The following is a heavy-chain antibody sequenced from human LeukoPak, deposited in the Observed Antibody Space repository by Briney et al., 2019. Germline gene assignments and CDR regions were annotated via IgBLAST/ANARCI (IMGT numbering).Heavy chain of an antibody. CDR3: ARDAYDYASES. D-gene: IGHD2-2*01. CDR2: LNQDGSDK. CDR1: GFRFSSYW. J-gene: IGHJ5*02. V-gene: IGHV3-7*01. Sequence: QSGGSLRLSCAASGFRFSSYWMTWVRQAPGKGLEWAANLNQDGSDKKYVDSVKGRFTISRDNAKNSLYLQMNSLRVEDTALYYCARDAYDYASESWGQGTLVTVSS.